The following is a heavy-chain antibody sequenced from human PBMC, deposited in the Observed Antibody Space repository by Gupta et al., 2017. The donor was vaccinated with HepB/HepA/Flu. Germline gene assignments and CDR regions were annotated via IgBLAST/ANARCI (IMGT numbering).Heavy chain of an antibody. D-gene: IGHD3-10*01. CDR1: GFTFSNYG. J-gene: IGHJ4*02. V-gene: IGHV3-30*18. CDR3: AKDRYGSGNGYFDY. CDR2: ISYDGSNK. Sequence: QVQLVEFGGGVVQPGRSLRLSCAASGFTFSNYGMHWVRQAPGKGLEWVAIISYDGSNKYFADSVKGRFTISRDNSNNTLFLQMNSLRAEDTAVYYCAKDRYGSGNGYFDYWGQGTLVTVSS.